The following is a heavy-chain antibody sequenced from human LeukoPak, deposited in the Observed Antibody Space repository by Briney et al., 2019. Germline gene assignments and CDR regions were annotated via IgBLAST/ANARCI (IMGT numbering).Heavy chain of an antibody. CDR1: GFTFSSYA. V-gene: IGHV3-30*04. CDR2: ISYDGSNK. CDR3: ARGLGSPSDAFDI. J-gene: IGHJ3*02. Sequence: GGSLRLSCAASGFTFSSYAMHWVRQAPGKGLEWVAVISYDGSNKYYADSVKGRFTISRDNSKNTLYLQMNSLRAEDTAVYYCARGLGSPSDAFDIWGQGTMVTVSS. D-gene: IGHD3-10*01.